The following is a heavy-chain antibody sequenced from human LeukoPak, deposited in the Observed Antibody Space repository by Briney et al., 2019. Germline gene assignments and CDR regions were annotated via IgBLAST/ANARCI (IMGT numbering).Heavy chain of an antibody. CDR3: VKVDT. Sequence: GGSLRLSCAASGFTFSNYNMNWVRQAPGKGLEWVSSISTSSSYIYYADSVKGRFTISRDNAKKSLYLQMNSLRAEDTAVYYCVKVDTWDQGTLVTVSS. V-gene: IGHV3-21*01. D-gene: IGHD5-18*01. J-gene: IGHJ4*02. CDR2: ISTSSSYI. CDR1: GFTFSNYN.